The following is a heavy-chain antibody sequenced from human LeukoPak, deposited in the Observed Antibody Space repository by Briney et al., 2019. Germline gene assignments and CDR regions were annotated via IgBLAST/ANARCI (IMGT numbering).Heavy chain of an antibody. J-gene: IGHJ3*02. CDR1: GGSINAHY. D-gene: IGHD6-13*01. Sequence: SQTLSLTCTVSGGSINAHYWSSIRQPPRGGLGWVVYVSDSGNNNYNPSLKSPVTISIDRSKNQFSLKLSSVTAADTAVYYCATNAAAAPDDTFDIWGQGTLVTVS. CDR3: ATNAAAAPDDTFDI. V-gene: IGHV4-59*11. CDR2: VSDSGNN.